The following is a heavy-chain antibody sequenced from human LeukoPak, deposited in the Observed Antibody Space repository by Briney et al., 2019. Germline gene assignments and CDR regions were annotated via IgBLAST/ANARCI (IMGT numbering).Heavy chain of an antibody. D-gene: IGHD2-15*01. CDR2: IERSDSYT. Sequence: GESLRISCKGSGYSFTSYWISWVRQMPGKGLEWMGRIERSDSYTNYIPSFQGHVTISADKSISTAYLQWSSLKASDTAMYYCARLHCSGGTCYPADAFDIWGQGTMVTVSS. CDR3: ARLHCSGGTCYPADAFDI. J-gene: IGHJ3*02. CDR1: GYSFTSYW. V-gene: IGHV5-10-1*01.